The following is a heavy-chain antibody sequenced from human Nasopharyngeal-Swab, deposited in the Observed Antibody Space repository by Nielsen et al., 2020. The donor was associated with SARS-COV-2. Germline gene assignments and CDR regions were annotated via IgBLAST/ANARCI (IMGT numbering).Heavy chain of an antibody. V-gene: IGHV1-8*01. CDR3: ARGELELYYYYGMDV. CDR1: GYTFTSYY. J-gene: IGHJ6*02. CDR2: MNPNSGNT. Sequence: ASVKVSCKASGYTFTSYYINWVRQATGQGLEWMGWMNPNSGNTGYAQKFQGRVTMTRNTSISTAYMELSSLRSEDTAVYYCARGELELYYYYGMDVWGQGTTVTVSS. D-gene: IGHD1-7*01.